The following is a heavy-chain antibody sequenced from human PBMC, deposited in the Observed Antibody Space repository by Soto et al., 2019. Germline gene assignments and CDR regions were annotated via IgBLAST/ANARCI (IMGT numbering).Heavy chain of an antibody. J-gene: IGHJ4*02. D-gene: IGHD4-17*01. CDR3: ARRSDYLNCFDY. CDR2: IYYSGST. Sequence: PSETLSLTCTVSGGSISSGGYYWSWIRQHPGKGLEWIGYIYYSGSTYYNPSLKSRVTISVDTSKNQFSLKLSSVTAADTAVYYCARRSDYLNCFDYWGQGTLVTVSS. V-gene: IGHV4-31*03. CDR1: GGSISSGGYY.